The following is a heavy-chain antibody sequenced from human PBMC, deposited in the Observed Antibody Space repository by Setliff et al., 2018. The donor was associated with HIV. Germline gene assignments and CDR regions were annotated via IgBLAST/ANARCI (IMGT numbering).Heavy chain of an antibody. V-gene: IGHV3-74*03. CDR3: ARDLSYDYDRSSDTFDY. D-gene: IGHD3-22*01. CDR2: INSGGTST. J-gene: IGHJ4*02. CDR1: GFTFSPYW. Sequence: GGSLRLSCAASGFTFSPYWMHWVRQAPGKGLVWVSRINSGGTSTTYADSVKGRFTISRDNAKNTLYLQMNSLRAEDTAVYYCARDLSYDYDRSSDTFDYWGQGTLVTVSS.